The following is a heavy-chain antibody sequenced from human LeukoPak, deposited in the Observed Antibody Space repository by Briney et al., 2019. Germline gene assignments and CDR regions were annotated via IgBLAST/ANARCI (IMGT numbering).Heavy chain of an antibody. Sequence: PSETLSLTCTVSGGSISSSSYYWGWIRQPPGKGLEWIGSIYYSGNTYYNPSLKSRVTISVDTSKNQFSLKLSSVTAADTAVYYCARQGSSGWYLFDYWGQGTLVTVSS. CDR1: GGSISSSSYY. J-gene: IGHJ4*02. V-gene: IGHV4-39*01. CDR2: IYYSGNT. D-gene: IGHD6-19*01. CDR3: ARQGSSGWYLFDY.